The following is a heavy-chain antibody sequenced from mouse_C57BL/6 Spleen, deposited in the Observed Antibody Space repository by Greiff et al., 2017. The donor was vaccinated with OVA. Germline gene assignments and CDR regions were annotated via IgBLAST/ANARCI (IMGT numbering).Heavy chain of an antibody. CDR1: GFNIKDYY. Sequence: EVKLMESGAELVKPGASVKLSCTASGFNIKDYYMHWVKQRTEQGLEWIGRIDPEDGETKYAPKFQGKATITADTSSNTAYLQLSSLTSEDTAVYYCARERMVTRDYAMDYWGQGTSVTVSS. CDR2: IDPEDGET. V-gene: IGHV14-2*01. D-gene: IGHD2-2*01. J-gene: IGHJ4*01. CDR3: ARERMVTRDYAMDY.